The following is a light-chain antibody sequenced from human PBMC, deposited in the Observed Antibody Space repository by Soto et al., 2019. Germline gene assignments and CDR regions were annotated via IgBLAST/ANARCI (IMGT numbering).Light chain of an antibody. CDR1: QSISIF. CDR2: AAS. J-gene: IGKJ2*01. Sequence: DIQMTQSPSSLSASVGDRVTVTCRASQSISIFLNWYQQEPGKAPKLLIYAASSLQSGVPSRFSGSGSGTDFTLTISSLQPEDFATYYCQQGYSTPRTFGQGTK. V-gene: IGKV1-39*01. CDR3: QQGYSTPRT.